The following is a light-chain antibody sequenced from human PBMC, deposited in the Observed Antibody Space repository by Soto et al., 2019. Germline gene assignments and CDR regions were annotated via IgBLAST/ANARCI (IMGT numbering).Light chain of an antibody. V-gene: IGLV1-40*01. CDR1: XIGAGYD. Sequence: XIGAGYDVHWYQQLPGTAPKXXXXXNSNRPSGVPDRFSGSKSGTSASLAITGLQAEDEADYYCQSYDSSLSGVVFXGGTKLTVL. CDR3: QSYDSSLSGVV. CDR2: XNS. J-gene: IGLJ2*01.